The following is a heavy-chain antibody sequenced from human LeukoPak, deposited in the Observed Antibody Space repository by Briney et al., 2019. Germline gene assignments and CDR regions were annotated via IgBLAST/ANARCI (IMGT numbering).Heavy chain of an antibody. CDR3: ASLGILVP. D-gene: IGHD3-9*01. J-gene: IGHJ5*02. Sequence: GGSLRLSCAASGFTFSTYLMHWVRQAPGKGLVWVSRINTDGSITTYADSVKGRFTISRDNAKNTLYLQMNSLRDEDTAVYYCASLGILVPWGQGTLVTVSS. V-gene: IGHV3-74*03. CDR2: INTDGSIT. CDR1: GFTFSTYL.